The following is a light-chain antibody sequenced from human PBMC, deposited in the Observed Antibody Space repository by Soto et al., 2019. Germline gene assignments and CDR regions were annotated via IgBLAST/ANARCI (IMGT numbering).Light chain of an antibody. CDR3: CAFAGAVTFVV. CDR1: SSDIGSYDL. J-gene: IGLJ2*01. Sequence: QSALTQPAAVSGSPGQSITISCTGTSSDIGSYDLVSWYQQHPGKAPKLMIYEASQRPSGVSNRFSGSKSGNTASLTISGLQAEDEAEYFCCAFAGAVTFVVFGGGTKVTVL. CDR2: EAS. V-gene: IGLV2-23*01.